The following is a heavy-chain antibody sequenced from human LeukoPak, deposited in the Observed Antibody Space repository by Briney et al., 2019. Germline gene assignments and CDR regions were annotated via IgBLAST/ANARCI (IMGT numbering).Heavy chain of an antibody. J-gene: IGHJ4*02. V-gene: IGHV1-24*01. Sequence: ASVKVSCKASGYTFTGYYMHWVRQAPGKGLEWMGGFDPEDGETIYAQKFQGRVTMTEDTSTDTAYMELSSLRSEDTAVYYCATDPSLNGYSYWGQGTLVTVSS. CDR1: GYTFTGYY. D-gene: IGHD3-22*01. CDR2: FDPEDGET. CDR3: ATDPSLNGYSY.